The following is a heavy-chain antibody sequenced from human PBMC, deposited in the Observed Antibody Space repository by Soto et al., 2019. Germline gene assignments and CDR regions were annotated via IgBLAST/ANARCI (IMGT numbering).Heavy chain of an antibody. Sequence: QVLLVQSGAEVKKPGASLKVSCKASGYTFLTYGLTWVRQAPGEGLEGMGGISSYNGITNYARQFQGRVTMTADTSTNTGYMELRDLRSDDTAVYFCARALLHTLVVPDFDYWGQGTLATVSS. J-gene: IGHJ4*02. CDR3: ARALLHTLVVPDFDY. CDR1: GYTFLTYG. V-gene: IGHV1-18*01. D-gene: IGHD2-8*02. CDR2: ISSYNGIT.